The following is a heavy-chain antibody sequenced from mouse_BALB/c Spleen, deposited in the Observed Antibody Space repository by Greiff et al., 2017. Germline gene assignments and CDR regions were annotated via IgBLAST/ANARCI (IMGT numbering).Heavy chain of an antibody. CDR3: ARYMTTVVAPFDY. CDR1: GYTFTDYN. Sequence: EVQLQQSGPELVKPGASVKISCKASGYTFTDYNMHWVKQSHGKSLEWIGYIYPYNGGTGYNQKFKSKATLTVDNSSSTAYMELRSLTSEDSAVYYCARYMTTVVAPFDYWGQGTTLTVSS. V-gene: IGHV1S29*02. D-gene: IGHD1-1*01. J-gene: IGHJ2*01. CDR2: IYPYNGGT.